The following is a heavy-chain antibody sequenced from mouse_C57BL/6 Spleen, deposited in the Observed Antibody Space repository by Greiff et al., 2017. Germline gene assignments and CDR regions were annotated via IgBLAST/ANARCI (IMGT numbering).Heavy chain of an antibody. V-gene: IGHV1-82*01. J-gene: IGHJ2*01. CDR3: ARGGPDSSWDPLDY. CDR1: GYAFSSSW. Sequence: QVTLKVSGPELVKPGASVKISCKASGYAFSSSWMNWVKQRPGKGLEWIGRIYPGDGDTNYNGKFKGKATLTADKSSSTAYMQLSSLTSEDSAVXFCARGGPDSSWDPLDYWGQGTTLTVSS. D-gene: IGHD4-1*01. CDR2: IYPGDGDT.